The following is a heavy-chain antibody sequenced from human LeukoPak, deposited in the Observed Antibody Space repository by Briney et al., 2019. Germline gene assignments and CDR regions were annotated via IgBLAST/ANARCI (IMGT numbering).Heavy chain of an antibody. CDR1: GGSFSGYY. Sequence: ASETLSLTCAVYGGSFSGYYWSWIRQPPGKGLEWIGEINHSGSTNYNPSLKSRVTISVDTSKNQFSLKLSSVTAADTAVYYCARGGGYNWNRNWFDPWGQGTLVTVSS. CDR2: INHSGST. V-gene: IGHV4-34*01. D-gene: IGHD1-20*01. J-gene: IGHJ5*02. CDR3: ARGGGYNWNRNWFDP.